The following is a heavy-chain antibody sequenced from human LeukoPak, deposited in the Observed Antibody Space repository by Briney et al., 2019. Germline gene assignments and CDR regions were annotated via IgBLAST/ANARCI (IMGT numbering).Heavy chain of an antibody. V-gene: IGHV5-51*01. D-gene: IGHD2-2*01. CDR1: GYSFTSYW. CDR2: IYPGDSDT. Sequence: PGESLQISCKGSGYSFTSYWIGWGRQLPGKGLEWMGIIYPGDSDTRYSPSFQGQVTISADKSISTAYLQWSSLKASDTAMYYCARRVVVPAAKGGTWFDPWGQGTLVTVSS. CDR3: ARRVVVPAAKGGTWFDP. J-gene: IGHJ5*02.